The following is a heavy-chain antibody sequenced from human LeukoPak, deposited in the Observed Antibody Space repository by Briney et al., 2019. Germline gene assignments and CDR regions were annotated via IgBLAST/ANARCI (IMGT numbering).Heavy chain of an antibody. J-gene: IGHJ4*02. CDR3: ARGFYGAGSHFDY. D-gene: IGHD3-10*01. V-gene: IGHV4-59*01. CDR1: GGSISSYY. Sequence: SETLSLTCTVSGGSISSYYWSWIRQPPGKGLEWIGYIYYSGSTNYNPSLKSRVTISVDTSKNQFSLKLSSVTAADTAVYYCARGFYGAGSHFDYWGQGTLDTVSS. CDR2: IYYSGST.